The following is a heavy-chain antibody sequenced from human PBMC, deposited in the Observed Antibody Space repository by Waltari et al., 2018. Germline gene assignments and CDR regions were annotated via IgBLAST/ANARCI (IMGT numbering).Heavy chain of an antibody. D-gene: IGHD2-2*01. Sequence: EVQLVESGGGLVQPGGSLRLSCAASGFTFNNYGMNWVRQAPGKGLEWVSYISGGGSTIHYADSVNCRFTISRDNAKNSLFLQMNSLRAEDTAVYYCAREGCSSTSCYPWGQGTLVTVSS. CDR1: GFTFNNYG. J-gene: IGHJ5*02. CDR3: AREGCSSTSCYP. CDR2: ISGGGSTI. V-gene: IGHV3-48*01.